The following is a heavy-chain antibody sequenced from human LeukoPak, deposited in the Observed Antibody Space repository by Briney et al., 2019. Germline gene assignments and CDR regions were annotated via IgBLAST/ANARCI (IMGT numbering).Heavy chain of an antibody. D-gene: IGHD4-17*01. Sequence: SETLSLTCAVSGGSISSSNWWSWVRQPPGKGLEWIGEIYHSGSTNYNPSLKSRVTMSVDTSKNQFSLKLSSVTAADTAVYYCARLSTVTTSFDYWGQGTLVTVSP. CDR1: GGSISSSNW. CDR3: ARLSTVTTSFDY. CDR2: IYHSGST. J-gene: IGHJ4*02. V-gene: IGHV4-4*02.